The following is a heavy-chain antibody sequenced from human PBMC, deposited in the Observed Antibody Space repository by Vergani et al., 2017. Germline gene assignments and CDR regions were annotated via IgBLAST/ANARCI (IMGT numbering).Heavy chain of an antibody. CDR2: VSGSSATP. V-gene: IGHV3-23*01. CDR3: AKDHMVRGAPLYYFDY. D-gene: IGHD3-10*01. CDR1: GFSFPGYA. Sequence: EVQLLESGGGLVQPGGSLRLSCEASGFSFPGYAMSWVRQAPGKGLEWVSSVSGSSATPYYADSVKGRFTISRDNSKDTLYLQMNSLRAEDTAVYYCAKDHMVRGAPLYYFDYWGQGTLVTVSS. J-gene: IGHJ4*02.